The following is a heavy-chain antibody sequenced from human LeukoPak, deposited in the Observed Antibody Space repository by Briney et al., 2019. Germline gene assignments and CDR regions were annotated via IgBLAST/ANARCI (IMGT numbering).Heavy chain of an antibody. CDR3: AGRDGGAAFDI. V-gene: IGHV4-59*08. J-gene: IGHJ3*02. Sequence: SETLSLTCTVSGGSISTYYWSWVRQPPGKGLEWIGYIYYSGSTDSNPSLKSRVTMSVDTSKNQFSLKLSSVTSADTAVYYCAGRDGGAAFDIWGQGTMVTVSS. CDR2: IYYSGST. CDR1: GGSISTYY. D-gene: IGHD4-23*01.